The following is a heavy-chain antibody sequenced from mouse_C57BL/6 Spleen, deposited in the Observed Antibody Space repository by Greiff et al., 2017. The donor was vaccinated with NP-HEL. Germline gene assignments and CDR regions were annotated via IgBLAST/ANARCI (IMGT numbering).Heavy chain of an antibody. V-gene: IGHV14-4*01. J-gene: IGHJ3*01. Sequence: VHVKQSGAELVRPGASVKLSCTASGFNIKDDYMHWVKQRPEQGLEWIGWIDPENGDTEYASKFQGKATITADTSSNTAYLQLSSLTSEDTAVYYCTTNGYYVWFAYWGQGTLVTVSA. CDR3: TTNGYYVWFAY. CDR1: GFNIKDDY. D-gene: IGHD2-3*01. CDR2: IDPENGDT.